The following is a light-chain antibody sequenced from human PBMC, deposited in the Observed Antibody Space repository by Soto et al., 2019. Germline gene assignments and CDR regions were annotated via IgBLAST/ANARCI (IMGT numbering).Light chain of an antibody. CDR2: DVS. V-gene: IGLV2-11*01. J-gene: IGLJ3*02. CDR1: SSDVGGYNY. CDR3: CSYAVIYTPGV. Sequence: QSALTQPRSVSGSPGQSVTISCTGTSSDVGGYNYVSWYQQHPGKAPKLMIYDVSKRPSGVPDRFSGSKSGNTASLTISGRQAEDEADYYCCSYAVIYTPGVFGGGTKLTVL.